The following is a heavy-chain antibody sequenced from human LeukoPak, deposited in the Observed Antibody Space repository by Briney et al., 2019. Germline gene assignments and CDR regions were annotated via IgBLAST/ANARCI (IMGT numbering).Heavy chain of an antibody. J-gene: IGHJ4*02. D-gene: IGHD3-22*01. CDR2: IYYSGSA. V-gene: IGHV4-59*12. CDR3: AKDLGVAYYYDSSGYYPFDY. Sequence: PSETLSLTCTVSGGSISSYYWSWIRQPPGKGLEWIGYIYYSGSANYNPSLKSRVTISVDTSKNQFSLRLSSVTAADTAVYYCAKDLGVAYYYDSSGYYPFDYWGQGTLVTVSS. CDR1: GGSISSYY.